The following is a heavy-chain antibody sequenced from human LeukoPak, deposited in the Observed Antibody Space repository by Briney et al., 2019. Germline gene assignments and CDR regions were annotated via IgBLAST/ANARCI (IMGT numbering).Heavy chain of an antibody. CDR2: INPNSGGT. V-gene: IGHV1-2*02. CDR3: ARDPNSSSWHFDY. Sequence: ASVKVSCKASGYTFTGYYMHWVRQAPGQGLEWMGWINPNSGGTNYAQKFQGRVTMTRDTSISTAYMELSRLRSDDTAVYYCARDPNSSSWHFDYWGQGTLVTVSS. CDR1: GYTFTGYY. D-gene: IGHD6-13*01. J-gene: IGHJ4*02.